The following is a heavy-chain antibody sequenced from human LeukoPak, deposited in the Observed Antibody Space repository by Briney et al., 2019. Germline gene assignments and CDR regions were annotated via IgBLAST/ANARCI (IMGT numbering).Heavy chain of an antibody. CDR1: GFTFNNYW. J-gene: IGHJ4*02. CDR2: INRDGSGK. Sequence: GGSLRLSCAAFGFTFNNYWMSWVRQAPGKGLEWVANINRDGSGKHYVDSVKGRFTISRDNAKNSLYLQMNSLRAEDTAVYFCAKASIAGAIGVLDYWGQGTLVTVSS. D-gene: IGHD1-26*01. CDR3: AKASIAGAIGVLDY. V-gene: IGHV3-7*01.